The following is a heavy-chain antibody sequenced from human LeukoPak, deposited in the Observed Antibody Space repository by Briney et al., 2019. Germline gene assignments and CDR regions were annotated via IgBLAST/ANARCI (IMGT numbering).Heavy chain of an antibody. V-gene: IGHV1-69*13. CDR1: GGTFSSYA. D-gene: IGHD3-10*01. J-gene: IGHJ6*02. CDR2: TIPIFGTA. Sequence: GASVKVSCKASGGTFSSYAISWVRQAPGQGLEWMGGTIPIFGTANYAQKFQGRVTITADESTSTAYMELSSLRSEDTAVYYCARGSVGESLWGYYGMDVWGQGTTVTVSS. CDR3: ARGSVGESLWGYYGMDV.